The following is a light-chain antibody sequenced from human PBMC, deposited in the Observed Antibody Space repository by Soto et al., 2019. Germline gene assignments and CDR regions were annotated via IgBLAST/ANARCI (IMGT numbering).Light chain of an antibody. J-gene: IGLJ2*01. CDR2: LESSGRY. CDR3: ETWDSNTRV. Sequence: QLVLTQSSSASASLGSSVKLTCTLSSGHSSYIIAWHQQQPGKAPRYLMKLESSGRYSKGSGVPDRFSGSSSGADRYLTISNLQFEDEADYYCETWDSNTRVFGGGTKLTVL. CDR1: SGHSSYI. V-gene: IGLV4-60*02.